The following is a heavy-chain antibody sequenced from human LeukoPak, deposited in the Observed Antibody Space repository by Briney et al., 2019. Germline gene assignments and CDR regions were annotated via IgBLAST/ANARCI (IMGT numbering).Heavy chain of an antibody. CDR1: GFTFSAYA. CDR3: ARNLHYYGAMDV. Sequence: GGSLRLSCEASGFTFSAYAMTWVRQAPGQGLEWVSHIGSDNKPHYSQSVKGRVAISRDNSESMLFLQLNSLRDEDTALYYCARNLHYYGAMDVWGQGTTVTVSS. J-gene: IGHJ6*02. CDR2: IGSDNKP. V-gene: IGHV3-23*05. D-gene: IGHD3-10*01.